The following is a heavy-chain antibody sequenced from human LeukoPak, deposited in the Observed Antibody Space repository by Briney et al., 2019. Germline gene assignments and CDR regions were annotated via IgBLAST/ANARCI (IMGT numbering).Heavy chain of an antibody. CDR1: GGSFSGYY. D-gene: IGHD3-3*01. CDR3: AVYDFWSGYYKGGYGMDV. Sequence: SETLSLTCAVYGGSFSGYYWSWIRQPPGKGLEWIGEVNHSGSTNYNPSLKSRVTIAADTSKNQFSLKLSSVTAADTAVYYCAVYDFWSGYYKGGYGMDVWGQGTTVTVSS. J-gene: IGHJ6*02. CDR2: VNHSGST. V-gene: IGHV4-34*01.